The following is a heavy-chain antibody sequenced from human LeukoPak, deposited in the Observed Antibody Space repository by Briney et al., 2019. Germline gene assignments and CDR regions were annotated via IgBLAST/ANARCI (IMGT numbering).Heavy chain of an antibody. J-gene: IGHJ3*02. CDR2: IYYSGST. Sequence: SETLSLTCTVSGGSISSSNFYWGWIRQSPGKGLEWIGNIYYSGSTYYNPSLKSRVTISVDTSKNQFSLKLSSVTAADTAVYYCARHRIPAADDAFDIWGQGTMVTVSS. D-gene: IGHD6-13*01. V-gene: IGHV4-39*01. CDR3: ARHRIPAADDAFDI. CDR1: GGSISSSNFY.